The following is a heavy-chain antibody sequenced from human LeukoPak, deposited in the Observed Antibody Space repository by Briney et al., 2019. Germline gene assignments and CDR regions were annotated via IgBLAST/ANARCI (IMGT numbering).Heavy chain of an antibody. D-gene: IGHD2-21*01. CDR3: AKFLPTHIVEANYYFDY. CDR2: ISGSGGST. J-gene: IGHJ4*02. Sequence: GGSLRLSCAASGFTFSSYAMSWVRQAPGKGLEWVSAISGSGGSTYYADSVKGRFTISRDNSKNTLYLQMNSLRAEDTAVYYCAKFLPTHIVEANYYFDYWGQGTLVTVSS. V-gene: IGHV3-23*01. CDR1: GFTFSSYA.